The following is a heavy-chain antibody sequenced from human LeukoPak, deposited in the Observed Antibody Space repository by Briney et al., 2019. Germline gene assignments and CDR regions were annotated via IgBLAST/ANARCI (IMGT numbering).Heavy chain of an antibody. CDR3: TREGRYCSGGSCYPI. D-gene: IGHD2-15*01. CDR2: IYHSGST. CDR1: GGSFISSGFF. V-gene: IGHV4-39*07. Sequence: PSQTLSLTCTISGGSFISSGFFWGWVRQPPGKGLEWIGEIYHSGSTKYNPSLKRRVSLSVDKSKNQFSLRLYSVTAADTAVYYCTREGRYCSGGSCYPIWGRGTTVTVSS. J-gene: IGHJ6*02.